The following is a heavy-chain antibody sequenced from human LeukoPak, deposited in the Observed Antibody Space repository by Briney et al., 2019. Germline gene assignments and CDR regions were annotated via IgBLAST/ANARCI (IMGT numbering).Heavy chain of an antibody. Sequence: GGSLRLTCAASGFTFSSYDMHWVRQAPGRGLEWVSAIGIAGDTYYPDSVKGRFTISRENAKNSMYLQMNSLKDGDTAVYYCIRGGIQVSGIDAFDIWGQGTMVTVSS. D-gene: IGHD5/OR15-5a*01. CDR3: IRGGIQVSGIDAFDI. CDR2: IGIAGDT. V-gene: IGHV3-13*01. CDR1: GFTFSSYD. J-gene: IGHJ3*02.